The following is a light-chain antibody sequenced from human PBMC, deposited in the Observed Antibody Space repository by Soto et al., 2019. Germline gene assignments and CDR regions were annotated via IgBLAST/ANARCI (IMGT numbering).Light chain of an antibody. J-gene: IGLJ1*01. Sequence: QSVLTQPPSVSVAPGQTVTISCSGSTSNIGNNYVSWYRQLPGTAPKLLIYDTYKRPSGIPDRFSGSKSGTSATLVITGLQTGDEDDYYCGTWDSSLSAHVFGPGTKLTVL. CDR2: DTY. CDR3: GTWDSSLSAHV. V-gene: IGLV1-51*01. CDR1: TSNIGNNY.